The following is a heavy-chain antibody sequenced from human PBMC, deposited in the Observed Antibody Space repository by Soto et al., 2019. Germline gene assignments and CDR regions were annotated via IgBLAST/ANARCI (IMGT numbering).Heavy chain of an antibody. V-gene: IGHV3-30-3*01. CDR2: ISYDGSNK. D-gene: IGHD6-19*01. J-gene: IGHJ6*02. CDR3: ARDGLAVAGDYYYGMDV. CDR1: GCTFSSYA. Sequence: GGSLRLSCAASGCTFSSYAIHWVRQAPGKGLEWVAVISYDGSNKYYADSVKGRFTISRDNSKNTLYLQMNSLRAEDTAVYYCARDGLAVAGDYYYGMDVRGQGTTVTVSS.